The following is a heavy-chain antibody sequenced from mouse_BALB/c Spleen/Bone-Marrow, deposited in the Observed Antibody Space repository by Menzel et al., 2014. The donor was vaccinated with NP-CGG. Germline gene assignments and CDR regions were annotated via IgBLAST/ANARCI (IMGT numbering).Heavy chain of an antibody. V-gene: IGHV14-3*02. Sequence: VQLQQSGAELVKPGASVRLSCTASGFDIKDTYMHWVKQRPDQGLERIGRIDPANGNAKHDPKFRGKAAITADTSSNTSCLQLSSLASEDTAVYYCAIYFYFDYWGQGTTLIVSS. CDR3: AIYFYFDY. CDR2: IDPANGNA. CDR1: GFDIKDTY. J-gene: IGHJ2*01. D-gene: IGHD2-3*01.